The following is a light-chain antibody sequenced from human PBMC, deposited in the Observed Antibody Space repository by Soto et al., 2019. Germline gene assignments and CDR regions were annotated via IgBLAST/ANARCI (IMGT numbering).Light chain of an antibody. J-gene: IGKJ4*01. Sequence: EIVLTQSPGTLSLSPGERATLSCRASQSVSSSYLAWYQQKPGQATRLLIYGASSRATGIPDRFSGSGSVTDFTLTISRLEPEDFAVYYCQQYGSSPPLTFGGGTKVEIK. CDR2: GAS. CDR1: QSVSSSY. CDR3: QQYGSSPPLT. V-gene: IGKV3-20*01.